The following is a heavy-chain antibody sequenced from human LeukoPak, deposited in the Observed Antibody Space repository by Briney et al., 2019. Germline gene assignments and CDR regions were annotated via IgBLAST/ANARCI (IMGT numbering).Heavy chain of an antibody. D-gene: IGHD5-24*01. V-gene: IGHV3-48*03. CDR3: ARTIEMATISYFDY. Sequence: PGGSLRLSCAASGFTFSSYEMNWVRQAPGKGLEWVSYISSSDSTIYCADSVKGRFTISRDNAKNSLYLQMNSLRAGDTAVYYCARTIEMATISYFDYWGQGTLVTVSS. CDR1: GFTFSSYE. J-gene: IGHJ4*02. CDR2: ISSSDSTI.